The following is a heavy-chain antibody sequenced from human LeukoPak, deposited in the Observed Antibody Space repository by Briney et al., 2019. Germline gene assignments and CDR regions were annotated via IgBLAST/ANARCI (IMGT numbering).Heavy chain of an antibody. D-gene: IGHD2-15*01. Sequence: GGSLRLSCGASGFTFSSYWMSWVRQAPGKGLEWVANIKQDGSEKYYVDSVKGRFIISRDNAKNSLYLHMNDLRAEDTAVYYRGRDPGDKGIDWWFDPWGQGNLVNVSS. CDR3: GRDPGDKGIDWWFDP. V-gene: IGHV3-7*03. J-gene: IGHJ5*01. CDR2: IKQDGSEK. CDR1: GFTFSSYW.